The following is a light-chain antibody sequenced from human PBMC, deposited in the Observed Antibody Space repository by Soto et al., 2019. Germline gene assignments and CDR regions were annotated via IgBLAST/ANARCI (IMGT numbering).Light chain of an antibody. Sequence: EIVLTQSPGTLSLSPGERATLSCRASQSVSSTYLAWYQQKPGQAPRLLIYGASSRASGIPDRFSGSGAGTDFPLTISILEPDDFAVYCCQQYGSSTWTFGQGTKVEIK. CDR1: QSVSSTY. J-gene: IGKJ1*01. CDR2: GAS. CDR3: QQYGSSTWT. V-gene: IGKV3-20*01.